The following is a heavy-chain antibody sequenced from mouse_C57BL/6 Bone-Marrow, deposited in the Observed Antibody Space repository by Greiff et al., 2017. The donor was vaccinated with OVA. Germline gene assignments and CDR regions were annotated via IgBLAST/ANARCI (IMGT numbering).Heavy chain of an antibody. D-gene: IGHD2-3*01. V-gene: IGHV1-82*01. J-gene: IGHJ2*01. CDR2: IYPGDGDT. CDR3: ARHEDGYYASYFAY. CDR1: GFAFSSSW. Sequence: QVQLKQSGPELVKPGASVKISCKASGFAFSSSWMNWVKQRPGKGLEWIGRIYPGDGDTNYNGKFKGKATLTADTSSSTAYMQLSSLTSEDSAVYFCARHEDGYYASYFAYWGQGTTLTVSA.